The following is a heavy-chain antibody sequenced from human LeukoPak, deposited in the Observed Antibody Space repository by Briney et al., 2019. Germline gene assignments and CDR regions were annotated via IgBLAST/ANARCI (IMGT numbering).Heavy chain of an antibody. D-gene: IGHD3-9*01. CDR1: GFTFSSYA. CDR2: ISGSGGST. Sequence: GGSLRLSCAASGFTFSSYAMSWVRQAPGKGLEWVSIISGSGGSTYYADSVKGRFTISRDNSKNTLYLQMNSLRAEDTAVLYCAKVVDYDILTGYYSDWGQGTLVTVSS. V-gene: IGHV3-23*01. J-gene: IGHJ1*01. CDR3: AKVVDYDILTGYYSD.